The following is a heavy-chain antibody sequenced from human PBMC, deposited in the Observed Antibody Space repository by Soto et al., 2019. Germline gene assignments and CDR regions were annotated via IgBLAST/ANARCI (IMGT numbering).Heavy chain of an antibody. J-gene: IGHJ6*03. Sequence: GGSLRLSCAASGFTVSSNYMSWVRQAPGKGLEWVSVIYSGGSTYYADSVKGRFTISRDNSKNTLYLQMNSLRAEDTAVYYCARAEGDFWSGYYIRADYYYMDVWGKGTTVTVSS. D-gene: IGHD3-3*01. CDR2: IYSGGST. CDR3: ARAEGDFWSGYYIRADYYYMDV. CDR1: GFTVSSNY. V-gene: IGHV3-66*01.